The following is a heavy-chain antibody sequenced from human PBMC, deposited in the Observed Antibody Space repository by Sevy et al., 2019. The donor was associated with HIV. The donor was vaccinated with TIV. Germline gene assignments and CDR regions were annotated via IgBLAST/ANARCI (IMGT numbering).Heavy chain of an antibody. CDR2: IIPIFGTA. J-gene: IGHJ6*02. Sequence: ASVKVSCKASGGTFSSYAISWVRRAPGQGLEWMGGIIPIFGTANYAQKFQGRVTITADESTSTAYMELSSLRSEDTAVYYCARGPMQTGTTSGYYYYGMDVWGQGTTVTVSS. CDR1: GGTFSSYA. D-gene: IGHD1-1*01. CDR3: ARGPMQTGTTSGYYYYGMDV. V-gene: IGHV1-69*13.